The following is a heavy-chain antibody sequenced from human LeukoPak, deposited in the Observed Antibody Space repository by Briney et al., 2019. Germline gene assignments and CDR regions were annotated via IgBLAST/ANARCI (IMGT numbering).Heavy chain of an antibody. CDR1: GFTFDDYA. V-gene: IGHV3-9*01. Sequence: PGGSLRLSCAGSGFTFDDYAMHWVRQTPGKGLEWVSGISWNSGNIVYADFVGGRFTISRDNAKNSLSLQMNSLSDEDTAVYYCAKDAYGGATFFYYMDVWGNGTTVTVSS. J-gene: IGHJ6*03. D-gene: IGHD2/OR15-2a*01. CDR2: ISWNSGNI. CDR3: AKDAYGGATFFYYMDV.